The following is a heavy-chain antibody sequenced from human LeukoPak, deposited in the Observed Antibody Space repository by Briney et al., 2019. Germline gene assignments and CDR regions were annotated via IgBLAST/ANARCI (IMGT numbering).Heavy chain of an antibody. Sequence: SVKVSCKASGGTFSNYAITWVRQAPGQGLEWMGRIIPILGIANYAQKFQGRVTITADKSTSTAYMELSSLRSEDTAVYYCAREIFGDYGDYHFDYWGQGTLVTVSS. J-gene: IGHJ4*02. D-gene: IGHD4-17*01. CDR1: GGTFSNYA. V-gene: IGHV1-69*04. CDR2: IIPILGIA. CDR3: AREIFGDYGDYHFDY.